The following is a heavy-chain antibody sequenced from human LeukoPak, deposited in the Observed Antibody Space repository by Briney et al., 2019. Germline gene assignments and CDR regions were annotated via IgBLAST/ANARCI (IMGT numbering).Heavy chain of an antibody. D-gene: IGHD1-26*01. J-gene: IGHJ3*02. CDR2: ISGMGGST. CDR3: AKDSRYSGNYKAFDI. Sequence: PGGSLRLSCAASGFTFNSYAMSWVRQAPGKGLEWVSGISGMGGSTNYADSVKGRFTICRDNSKNTLYLQMNILRAEDTAVYYCAKDSRYSGNYKAFDIWGQGTMVTVSS. V-gene: IGHV3-23*01. CDR1: GFTFNSYA.